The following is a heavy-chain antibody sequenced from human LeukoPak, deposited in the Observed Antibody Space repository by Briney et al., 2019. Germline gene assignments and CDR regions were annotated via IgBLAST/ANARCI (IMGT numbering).Heavy chain of an antibody. CDR2: IWYGGSNK. V-gene: IGHV3-33*01. J-gene: IGHJ4*02. D-gene: IGHD6-19*01. Sequence: GGSLRLSCAVSGFTFSRYAMHWVRQAPGKGLEWVAVIWYGGSNKYYADSVKGRFTISRDNSKNTLYVQMNSLRAEDTAVYYCARTGLPSITVAGYFDYWGQGTLVTVSS. CDR3: ARTGLPSITVAGYFDY. CDR1: GFTFSRYA.